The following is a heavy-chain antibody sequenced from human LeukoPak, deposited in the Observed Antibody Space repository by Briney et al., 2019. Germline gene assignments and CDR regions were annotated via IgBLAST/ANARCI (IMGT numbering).Heavy chain of an antibody. Sequence: GGSLRLSCAASGFTFSSYSMNWVRQAPGKGLEWVSFISTSSSYIYYADSVKGRFTTSRDNAKNSLYLQMNSLRAEDTAVYYCARGTSGYYYWGQGTLVTVSS. CDR3: ARGTSGYYY. CDR2: ISTSSSYI. D-gene: IGHD5-12*01. CDR1: GFTFSSYS. J-gene: IGHJ4*02. V-gene: IGHV3-21*01.